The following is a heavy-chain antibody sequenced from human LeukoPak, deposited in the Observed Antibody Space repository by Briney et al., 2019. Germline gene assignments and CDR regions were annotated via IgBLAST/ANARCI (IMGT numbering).Heavy chain of an antibody. CDR2: IRYDGSNK. J-gene: IGHJ4*02. CDR1: GFTFSSYG. D-gene: IGHD3-22*01. Sequence: GGSLRLSCAASGFTFSSYGMHWVRQAPGKGLEWVAFIRYDGSNKYYADSVKGRFTISRDNSKNTLFLQMNSLRDEDTAVYYCARGMYYSHSSGYYFDYWGQGTLVTVSS. V-gene: IGHV3-30*02. CDR3: ARGMYYSHSSGYYFDY.